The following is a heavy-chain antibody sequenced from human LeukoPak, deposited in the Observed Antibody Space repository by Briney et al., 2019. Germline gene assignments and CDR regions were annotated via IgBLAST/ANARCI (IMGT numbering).Heavy chain of an antibody. CDR1: GFTASSNY. V-gene: IGHV3-53*04. J-gene: IGHJ6*02. CDR3: ARGKFDWPTYYYYGMDV. D-gene: IGHD3-9*01. CDR2: IYSGGST. Sequence: GGSLRPSRAASGFTASSNYMSWVRQAPGKGLEWGSVIYSGGSTYYADSVKGRFTISRHNSKNTLYLQMNSLRAEDTAVYYCARGKFDWPTYYYYGMDVWGQGTTVTVSS.